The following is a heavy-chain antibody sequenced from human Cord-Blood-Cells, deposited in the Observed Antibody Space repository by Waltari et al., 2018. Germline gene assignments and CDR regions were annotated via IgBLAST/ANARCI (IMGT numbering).Heavy chain of an antibody. CDR2: INPNSGGT. CDR1: GYTFTGYY. Sequence: QVQLVQSGAEVKKPGASVKVSRKASGYTFTGYYMHWVRQAPGQGLEWMGWINPNSGGTNYAQKFQGRVTMTRDTSISTAYMELSRLRSDDTAVYYCARALRGLLWFGELREDFDYWGQGTLVTVSS. J-gene: IGHJ4*02. CDR3: ARALRGLLWFGELREDFDY. V-gene: IGHV1-2*02. D-gene: IGHD3-10*01.